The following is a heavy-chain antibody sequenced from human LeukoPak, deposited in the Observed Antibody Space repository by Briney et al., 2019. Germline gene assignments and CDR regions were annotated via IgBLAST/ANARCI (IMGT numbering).Heavy chain of an antibody. J-gene: IGHJ4*02. CDR3: ARDGGYSGYDYFDY. V-gene: IGHV1-8*01. Sequence: ASVKVSCKASGYTFTSYDINWVRRATGQGLEWMGWMNPNSGNTGYARKFQGRVTMTRNTSVSTAYMELSSLRSEDTAVYYCARDGGYSGYDYFDYWGQGTLVTVSS. CDR1: GYTFTSYD. D-gene: IGHD5-12*01. CDR2: MNPNSGNT.